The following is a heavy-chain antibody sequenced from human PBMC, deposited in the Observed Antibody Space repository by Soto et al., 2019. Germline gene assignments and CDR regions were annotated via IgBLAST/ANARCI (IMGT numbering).Heavy chain of an antibody. CDR3: AKDRYGDYTPYYFDY. D-gene: IGHD4-17*01. CDR2: ISGSGGST. J-gene: IGHJ4*02. CDR1: GFTFSSYA. V-gene: IGHV3-23*01. Sequence: GGSLRLSCAASGFTFSSYAMSWFRQAPGKGLEWVSAISGSGGSTYYADSVKGRFTISRDNSKNTLYLQMNSLRAEDTAVYYCAKDRYGDYTPYYFDYWGQGTLVTVSS.